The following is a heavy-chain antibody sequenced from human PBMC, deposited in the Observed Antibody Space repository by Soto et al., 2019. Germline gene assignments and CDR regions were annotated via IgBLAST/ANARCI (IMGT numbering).Heavy chain of an antibody. V-gene: IGHV3-30*18. CDR1: GFTFSSYG. J-gene: IGHJ2*01. D-gene: IGHD6-19*01. CDR3: AKDGSGWYAFHWYFDL. Sequence: QVQLVESGGGVVQPGRSLRLSCAASGFTFSSYGMHWVRQAPGKGLEWVAVISYDGSNKYYADSVKGRFTISRDNSKNTLYLQMNSLRAEDTAVYYCAKDGSGWYAFHWYFDLCGRGTLVTVSS. CDR2: ISYDGSNK.